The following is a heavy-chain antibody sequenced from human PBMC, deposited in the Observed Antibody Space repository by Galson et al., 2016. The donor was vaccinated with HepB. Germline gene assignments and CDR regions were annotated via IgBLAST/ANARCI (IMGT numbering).Heavy chain of an antibody. CDR1: EFSFSSYS. CDR2: ISPSSSTI. Sequence: SLRLSCAGSEFSFSSYSMSWVRQAPGKGLEWLSYISPSSSTIYYADSVQGRFTISRDNANNLLYPHMSSLRAEDTAMYFCARGLWGSSSPSLFDYWGQGTLVTVSS. CDR3: ARGLWGSSSPSLFDY. D-gene: IGHD6-6*01. V-gene: IGHV3-48*01. J-gene: IGHJ4*02.